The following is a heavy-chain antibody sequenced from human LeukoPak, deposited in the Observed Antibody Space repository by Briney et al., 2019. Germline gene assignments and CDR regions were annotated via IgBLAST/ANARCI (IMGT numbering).Heavy chain of an antibody. D-gene: IGHD1-26*01. Sequence: SGGSLRLSCAASGFTFSSYAMSWVRQAPGKGLEWVSAISGSGGSTYYADSVKGRFTISRDNSKNTLYLQMNSLRAEDTAVYYCAKGGGSSTRVYYFDYWGQGTLVTVSS. CDR1: GFTFSSYA. CDR2: ISGSGGST. CDR3: AKGGGSSTRVYYFDY. V-gene: IGHV3-23*01. J-gene: IGHJ4*02.